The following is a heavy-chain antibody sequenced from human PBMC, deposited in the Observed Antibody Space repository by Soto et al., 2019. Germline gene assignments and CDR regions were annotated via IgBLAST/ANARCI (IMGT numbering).Heavy chain of an antibody. J-gene: IGHJ5*02. D-gene: IGHD3-16*02. CDR1: GGTFSIYA. V-gene: IGHV1-69*13. Sequence: SVKVSCKASGGTFSIYAISGVRQAPLQWLEWMGGIIPIFGTANYAQKFQGRITITADESTSTAYMELSSLRSEDTAVYYCARDWGQFYDYVWGSYRYSGFDPWGQGTLVTVSS. CDR3: ARDWGQFYDYVWGSYRYSGFDP. CDR2: IIPIFGTA.